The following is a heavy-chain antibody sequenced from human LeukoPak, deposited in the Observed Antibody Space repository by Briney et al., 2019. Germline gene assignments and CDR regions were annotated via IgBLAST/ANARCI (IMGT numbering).Heavy chain of an antibody. V-gene: IGHV3-30*04. Sequence: GGSLRLSCAASGFTFSSYAMHWVRQAPGKGLEWVAVISYDGSNKYYADSVKGRFTISRDNSKNTLYLQMNSLRAEDTAVYYCARDDRLYSGGWSYYFDYWGQGTLVTVSS. D-gene: IGHD6-19*01. CDR3: ARDDRLYSGGWSYYFDY. CDR2: ISYDGSNK. J-gene: IGHJ4*02. CDR1: GFTFSSYA.